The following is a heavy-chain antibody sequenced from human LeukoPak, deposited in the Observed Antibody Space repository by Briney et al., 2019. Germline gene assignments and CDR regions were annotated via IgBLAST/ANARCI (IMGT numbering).Heavy chain of an antibody. CDR1: GYTFTGYC. CDR2: INPNSGGT. Sequence: ASVKVSCKASGYTFTGYCMHWVRQAPGQGLEWMGRINPNSGGTNYAQKFQGRVTMTRDTSISTAYMELSRLRSDDTAVYYCARAEVVAATPWFDPWGQGTLVTVSS. CDR3: ARAEVVAATPWFDP. J-gene: IGHJ5*02. V-gene: IGHV1-2*06. D-gene: IGHD2-15*01.